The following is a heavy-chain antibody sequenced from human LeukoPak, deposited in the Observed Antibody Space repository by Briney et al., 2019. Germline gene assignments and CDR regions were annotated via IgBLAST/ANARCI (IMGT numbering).Heavy chain of an antibody. CDR3: TRDLXXDSSGXXLXGX. Sequence: GGSLRLSCTASGFTFGDYAMSWFRQAPGKGLEWVGFIRSKVYGGTIEYAASVKGRFTISRDDSKSVAYLQMNSLKTEDTAVXYCTRDLXXDSSGXXLXGXWGXGTLVTVSS. J-gene: IGHJ4*02. CDR1: GFTFGDYA. D-gene: IGHD3-22*01. CDR2: IRSKVYGGTI. V-gene: IGHV3-49*03.